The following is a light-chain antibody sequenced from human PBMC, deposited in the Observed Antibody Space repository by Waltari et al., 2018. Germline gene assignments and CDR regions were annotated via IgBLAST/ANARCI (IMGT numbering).Light chain of an antibody. Sequence: DIQMTQSPSSVSASVGDRVTITCRAGQDISNGLGWYQQKPGKAPNLMIYSASRLQSGVPSRFSGSGSGTHFTLTISILQPEDFATYYCQHTHSFPHTFGQGTKLEIK. CDR3: QHTHSFPHT. CDR2: SAS. J-gene: IGKJ2*01. V-gene: IGKV1-12*01. CDR1: QDISNG.